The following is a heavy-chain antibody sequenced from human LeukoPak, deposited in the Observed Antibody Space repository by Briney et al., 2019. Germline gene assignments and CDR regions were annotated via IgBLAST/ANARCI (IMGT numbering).Heavy chain of an antibody. Sequence: PGGSLRLSCAASGFTFSSYWMSWVRQAPGKGLEWVANIKQDINEKYYVDSVKGRFTISRDNAKNSLYLQMNSLRAEDTAVYYCATYSSGWYFPTYWGQGTLVTVSS. CDR2: IKQDINEK. CDR3: ATYSSGWYFPTY. D-gene: IGHD6-19*01. J-gene: IGHJ4*02. V-gene: IGHV3-7*01. CDR1: GFTFSSYW.